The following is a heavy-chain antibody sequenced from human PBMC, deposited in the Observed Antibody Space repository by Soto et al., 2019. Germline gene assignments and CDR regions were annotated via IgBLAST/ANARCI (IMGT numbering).Heavy chain of an antibody. J-gene: IGHJ4*02. D-gene: IGHD6-19*01. CDR2: FSGRSGDT. CDR1: GFSISTHA. V-gene: IGHV3-23*01. Sequence: GGSLRLSCVASGFSISTHALTWVRQAPGKGLEWVSSFSGRSGDTYYAASVKGRFTISGDSSKNTVILQMNNLRTDDTALYYCARDSSAWPNYFDSWGQGIQVTVSS. CDR3: ARDSSAWPNYFDS.